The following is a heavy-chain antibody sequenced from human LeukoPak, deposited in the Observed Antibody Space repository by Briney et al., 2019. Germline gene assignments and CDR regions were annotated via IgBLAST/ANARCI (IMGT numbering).Heavy chain of an antibody. CDR2: IWPDGSNK. Sequence: GGSLRLSCAASGFTFSSYGMQWVRQAPGKGLEWVAVIWPDGSNKYYADSVRGRFTISRDNSKNTLYLQINSLRAEDTAVYYCGRNRPAYYFDYWGQGTLVTVSS. CDR3: GRNRPAYYFDY. CDR1: GFTFSSYG. V-gene: IGHV3-33*01. J-gene: IGHJ4*02.